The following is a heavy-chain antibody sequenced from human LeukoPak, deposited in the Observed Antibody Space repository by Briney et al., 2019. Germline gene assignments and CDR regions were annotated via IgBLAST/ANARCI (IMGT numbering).Heavy chain of an antibody. V-gene: IGHV3-7*01. CDR2: IKEDGSEK. D-gene: IGHD3-3*01. CDR3: ARDPGYDFWSGYIYFDY. J-gene: IGHJ4*02. CDR1: GFTLSTYW. Sequence: GGSLRLSCAASGFTLSTYWMSWVRQAPGKGLEWVANIKEDGSEKYYVDSAKGRFTISRDNAKNSLYLQMNSLRAEDTAMYYCARDPGYDFWSGYIYFDYWGQGTLVTVSP.